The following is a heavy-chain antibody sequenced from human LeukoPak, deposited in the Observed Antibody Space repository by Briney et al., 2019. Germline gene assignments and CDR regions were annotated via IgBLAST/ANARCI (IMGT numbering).Heavy chain of an antibody. D-gene: IGHD1-26*01. J-gene: IGHJ4*02. CDR1: GGSISSYY. CDR2: IYYSGST. Sequence: SETLSLTCTVSGGSISSYYWSWIRQPPGKGLEWIGYIYYSGSTNYNPSLKSRVTISVDTSKNQFSLKLSSVTAADTAVYYCARQGDTGAFLPTPYYFDYWGQGTLVTVSS. CDR3: ARQGDTGAFLPTPYYFDY. V-gene: IGHV4-59*08.